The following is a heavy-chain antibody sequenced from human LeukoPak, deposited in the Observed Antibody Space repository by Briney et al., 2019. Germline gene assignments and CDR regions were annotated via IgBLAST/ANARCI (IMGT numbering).Heavy chain of an antibody. CDR2: ISGSGGST. CDR1: GFTFSSYA. CDR3: AKAISSWYYYGMNV. Sequence: GRSLRLSCAASGFTFSSYAMTWVRQAPGKGLEWVSGISGSGGSTYQADSVKGRFTISRENSKNTLYLQMSSLRAEDTAVYYCAKAISSWYYYGMNVWGKGTTVTFSS. D-gene: IGHD6-13*01. V-gene: IGHV3-23*01. J-gene: IGHJ6*04.